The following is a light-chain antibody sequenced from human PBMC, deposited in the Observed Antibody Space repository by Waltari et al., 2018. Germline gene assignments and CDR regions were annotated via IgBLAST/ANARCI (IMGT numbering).Light chain of an antibody. J-gene: IGKJ4*01. CDR2: GAS. CDR1: QRVSSN. Sequence: EIVMTQSPATLSVSPGERATLSCRASQRVSSNLAWYQQKSGQAPRLLIYGASPRATGIPARFSGSGSGTEFTLTISSLQSEDVALYYCQQYNNRPPVTFGGGTKVEIK. V-gene: IGKV3-15*01. CDR3: QQYNNRPPVT.